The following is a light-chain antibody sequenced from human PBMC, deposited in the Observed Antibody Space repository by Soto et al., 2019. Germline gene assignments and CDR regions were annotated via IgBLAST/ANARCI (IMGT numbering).Light chain of an antibody. V-gene: IGKV3-20*01. CDR2: GAS. CDR3: QQYGSSIT. Sequence: VLSQSPGTLSLSPGERATLSCRASQSVSSSYLAWYQQKPGQAPRLLIYGASSRATGIPDRFSGSGSGTDFTLTISRLEPEDFAVYYCQQYGSSITFGQGTRLEI. J-gene: IGKJ5*01. CDR1: QSVSSSY.